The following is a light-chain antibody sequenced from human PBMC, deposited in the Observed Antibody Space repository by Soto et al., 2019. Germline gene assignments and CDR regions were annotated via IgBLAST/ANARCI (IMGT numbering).Light chain of an antibody. V-gene: IGLV2-14*01. CDR3: SSYRSSSTYV. Sequence: QSALTQPAYVSGSHGQSITISCTGTRSDVGSYNYVSWHQQHPGQAPKLMIYEVTNRASGIPDRFSASKSGNTASLTISGLQAGDEADYYCSSYRSSSTYVFGTGTKLTVL. J-gene: IGLJ1*01. CDR2: EVT. CDR1: RSDVGSYNY.